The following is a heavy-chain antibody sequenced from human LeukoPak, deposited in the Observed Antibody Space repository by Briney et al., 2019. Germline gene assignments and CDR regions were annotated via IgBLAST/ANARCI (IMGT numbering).Heavy chain of an antibody. CDR3: ARRHDSSGYYYPDAFDI. J-gene: IGHJ3*02. V-gene: IGHV1-2*02. Sequence: GASVKVSCKASGYTFTGYYMHWVRQAPGQGLEWMGWINPNSGGTNYAQKFQGRVTMTRDTSISTAYMELSRLRSDDTAVYYCARRHDSSGYYYPDAFDIWGQGTVVTVSS. D-gene: IGHD3-22*01. CDR2: INPNSGGT. CDR1: GYTFTGYY.